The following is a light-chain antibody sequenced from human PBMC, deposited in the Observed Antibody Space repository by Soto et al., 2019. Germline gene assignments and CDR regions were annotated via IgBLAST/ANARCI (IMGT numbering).Light chain of an antibody. V-gene: IGKV3-20*01. J-gene: IGKJ1*01. CDR1: QSINST. CDR2: GAS. Sequence: TQSPATLSVSPGDRATLSCRASQSINSTLAWYQQQPGQAPRLLIYGASSRATGIPDRFSGSGSGTDFTLTISRLEPEDFALYYCQQYGSSPRTFGQGTKVDIK. CDR3: QQYGSSPRT.